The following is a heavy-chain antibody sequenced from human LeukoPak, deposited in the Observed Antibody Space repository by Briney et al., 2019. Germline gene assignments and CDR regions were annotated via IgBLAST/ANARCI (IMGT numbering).Heavy chain of an antibody. J-gene: IGHJ6*03. Sequence: SGGSLRLSCAASGFTFSNYWMHWVRQAPGKGLEWVSSITSGSSHIYYADSVKGRFTIPRDNAKSSLYLQMNSLRAEDTAVYYCARDPYSGSYGADYYYYMDVWGKGTTVTISS. CDR3: ARDPYSGSYGADYYYYMDV. V-gene: IGHV3-21*01. D-gene: IGHD1-26*01. CDR1: GFTFSNYW. CDR2: ITSGSSHI.